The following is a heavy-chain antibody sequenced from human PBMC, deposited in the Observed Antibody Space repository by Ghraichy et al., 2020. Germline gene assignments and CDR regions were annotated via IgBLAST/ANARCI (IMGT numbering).Heavy chain of an antibody. J-gene: IGHJ5*02. CDR3: ARGGKRVIITNWFDP. CDR1: GFTFSSYV. Sequence: GGSLRLSCAASGFTFSSYVMHWVRQAPGKGLEWVAVISYDGSNGDYADSVKGRVTISRDNSKNTLYLQMNSLRAEDTAVYYCARGGKRVIITNWFDPWGQGTLVTVSS. CDR2: ISYDGSNG. V-gene: IGHV3-30-3*01. D-gene: IGHD3-10*01.